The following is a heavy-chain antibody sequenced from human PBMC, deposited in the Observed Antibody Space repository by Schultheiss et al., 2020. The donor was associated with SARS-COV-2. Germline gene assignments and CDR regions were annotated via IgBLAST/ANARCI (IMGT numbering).Heavy chain of an antibody. J-gene: IGHJ6*03. D-gene: IGHD4-11*01. CDR2: ISGSGGFT. Sequence: GGSLRLSCAASGFTFSSYAMSWVRQAPGKGLEWVSSISGSGGFTYYADSVKGRFTISRDNSKNTLSLHMNSLRAEDTAVYYCARPNNYGYYYYYMDVWGKGTTVTVSS. V-gene: IGHV3-23*01. CDR3: ARPNNYGYYYYYMDV. CDR1: GFTFSSYA.